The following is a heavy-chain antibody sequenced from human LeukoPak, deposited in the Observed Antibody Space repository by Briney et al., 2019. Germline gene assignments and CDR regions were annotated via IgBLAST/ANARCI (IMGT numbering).Heavy chain of an antibody. CDR1: GFTFSSYA. CDR2: ISGSGDGT. D-gene: IGHD2-2*01. V-gene: IGHV3-23*01. CDR3: AKGSRILPVAYCDY. J-gene: IGHJ4*02. Sequence: GGSLRLSCEASGFTFSSYAMSWVRQAPGKGLEWVSDISGSGDGTYYADSVKGRFTVSRDNSKNTVYLQMNSLRAEDTAVYYCAKGSRILPVAYCDYWGQGTLVIVSS.